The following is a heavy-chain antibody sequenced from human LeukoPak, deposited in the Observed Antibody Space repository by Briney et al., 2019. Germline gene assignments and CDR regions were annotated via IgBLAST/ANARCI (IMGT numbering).Heavy chain of an antibody. V-gene: IGHV1-18*01. CDR3: ARGGTTVTTLDY. J-gene: IGHJ4*02. Sequence: ASVKVSCKASGYTFTSYGISWVRQAPGQGLEWMGWISAYNGNTNYAQKFQGRVTMTRDTSTSTVYMELSSLKSEDTAVYYCARGGTTVTTLDYWGQGTLVTVSS. CDR1: GYTFTSYG. CDR2: ISAYNGNT. D-gene: IGHD4-17*01.